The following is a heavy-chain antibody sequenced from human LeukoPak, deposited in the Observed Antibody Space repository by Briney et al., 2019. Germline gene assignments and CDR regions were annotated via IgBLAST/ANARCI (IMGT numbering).Heavy chain of an antibody. CDR2: IYSSGST. V-gene: IGHV4-39*07. CDR3: ARDMGQLFPSSNWLDP. D-gene: IGHD6-6*01. J-gene: IGHJ5*02. CDR1: GGSIGTTYY. Sequence: SETLSLTCSVSGGSIGTTYYWGVIRQPPGKGLEWIGSIYSSGSTYQNPSLESRVTISVATSKNQFSLKVTSVTAADTAVYYCARDMGQLFPSSNWLDPWGQGTLVTVSP.